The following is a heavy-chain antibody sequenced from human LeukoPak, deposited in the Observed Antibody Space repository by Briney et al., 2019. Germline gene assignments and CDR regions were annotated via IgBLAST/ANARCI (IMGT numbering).Heavy chain of an antibody. CDR1: GFTFDDYA. D-gene: IGHD6-6*01. CDR3: AKDMTLDSSSSGGGFDY. V-gene: IGHV3-9*01. Sequence: GGSLRLSCAASGFTFDDYAMHWVRQAPGKGLEWVSGISWNSGSIGYADSVKGRFTISRDNAKNSLYLQMNSLRAEDTALYYCAKDMTLDSSSSGGGFDYWGQGTLVPVSS. J-gene: IGHJ4*02. CDR2: ISWNSGSI.